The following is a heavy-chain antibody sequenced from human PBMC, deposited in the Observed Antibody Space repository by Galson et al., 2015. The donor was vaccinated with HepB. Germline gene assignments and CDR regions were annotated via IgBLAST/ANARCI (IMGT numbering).Heavy chain of an antibody. CDR3: ARDLFDWILYGGENYYGTDV. J-gene: IGHJ6*02. CDR2: IYSGDRI. V-gene: IGHV3-53*05. CDR1: GITVSSSY. Sequence: SLRLSCAASGITVSSSYMSWVRQAPGKGLEWVAVIYSGDRIYYADAVRGRFTISRDNSKNTLDLQMNSLRLEDTGIYYCARDLFDWILYGGENYYGTDVWGQGTTVTVSS. D-gene: IGHD3-9*01.